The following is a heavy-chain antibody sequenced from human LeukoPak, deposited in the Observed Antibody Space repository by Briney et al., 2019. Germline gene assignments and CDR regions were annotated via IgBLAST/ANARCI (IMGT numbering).Heavy chain of an antibody. Sequence: SETLSLTCTVSGGSISSYYWSWIRQPPGKGLEWIGRIYASGTTNYNPSLKSRVTISVDTSKNQFSLKLSSVTAADTAVYYCARAHGDYSEADYWGQGTLVTVSS. CDR1: GGSISSYY. CDR3: ARAHGDYSEADY. D-gene: IGHD4-17*01. V-gene: IGHV4-4*08. CDR2: IYASGTT. J-gene: IGHJ4*02.